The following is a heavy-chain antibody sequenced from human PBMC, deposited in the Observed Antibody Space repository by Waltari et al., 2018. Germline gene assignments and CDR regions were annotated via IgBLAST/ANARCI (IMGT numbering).Heavy chain of an antibody. CDR2: ISASGGST. CDR3: GKDDSSGWGALFYYGVDV. Sequence: EVQLVESGGGLVQPGRSLRLSCTASGFTFGDYAMSWVRQAPGKGLEWVSAISASGGSTYYADSVKGRFTISRDNPKNTLFLEMNSLRAEDTAVYYCGKDDSSGWGALFYYGVDVWGQGTTVTVSS. V-gene: IGHV3-23*04. CDR1: GFTFGDYA. D-gene: IGHD6-19*01. J-gene: IGHJ6*02.